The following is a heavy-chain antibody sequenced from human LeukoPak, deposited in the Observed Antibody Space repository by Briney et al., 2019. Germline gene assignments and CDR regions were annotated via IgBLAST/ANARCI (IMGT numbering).Heavy chain of an antibody. CDR1: GGSIRSGDYY. J-gene: IGHJ5*02. CDR3: ARDGSVTTNWFDP. CDR2: IYYSGST. V-gene: IGHV4-30-4*01. Sequence: SSQTLSLTCTVSGGSIRSGDYYWSWIRQPPGKGLEWIGYIYYSGSTYYNPSLKSRVTISVDTSKNQLSLKLTSVTAADTAVYYCARDGSVTTNWFDPWGQGTLVTVSS. D-gene: IGHD4-17*01.